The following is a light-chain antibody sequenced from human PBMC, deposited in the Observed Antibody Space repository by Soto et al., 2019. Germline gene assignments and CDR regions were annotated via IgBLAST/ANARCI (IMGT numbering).Light chain of an antibody. CDR3: SSYTSSRNYV. CDR1: SSDVGSYNR. J-gene: IGLJ1*01. V-gene: IGLV2-18*02. Sequence: QSVLTQPPSVSGSPGQSVTISCTGTSSDVGSYNRVSWYQQPPGTAPKLMIYEVSNRPSGVPDRFSGSKSGNTASLTISGLQAEDEADYYCSSYTSSRNYVFGTGTKLTVL. CDR2: EVS.